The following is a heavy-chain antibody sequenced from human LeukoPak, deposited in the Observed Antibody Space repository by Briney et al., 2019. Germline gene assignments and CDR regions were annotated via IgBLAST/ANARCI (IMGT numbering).Heavy chain of an antibody. CDR1: GYTFTSYD. D-gene: IGHD2-21*01. CDR3: ARSSSVTIPGYYFDY. CDR2: MNLNSGNT. V-gene: IGHV1-8*03. J-gene: IGHJ4*02. Sequence: GASVKVSCKASGYTFTSYDINWVRQATGQGLEWMGWMNLNSGNTGYAQRFQGRVTITRNTSIRTAYMELSSLRSEDTAVYYCARSSSVTIPGYYFDYWGQGTLVTASS.